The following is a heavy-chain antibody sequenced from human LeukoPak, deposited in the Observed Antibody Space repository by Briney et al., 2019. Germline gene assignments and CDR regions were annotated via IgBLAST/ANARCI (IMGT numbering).Heavy chain of an antibody. CDR3: AIVPFNGDDDALAI. V-gene: IGHV1-2*02. D-gene: IGHD3-10*01. J-gene: IGHJ3*02. CDR2: INPNSGGT. Sequence: ASVKVSCKASGYTFTGYYMHWVRQAPGQGLEGMGWINPNSGGTNYAQKFQGRVTMTRDTSISTAYVGVSRLRCDDTAVYFCAIVPFNGDDDALAIWGRGPRFT. CDR1: GYTFTGYY.